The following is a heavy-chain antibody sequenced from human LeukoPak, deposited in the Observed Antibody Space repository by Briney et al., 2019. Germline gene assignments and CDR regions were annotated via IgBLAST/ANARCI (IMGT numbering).Heavy chain of an antibody. D-gene: IGHD3-22*01. Sequence: SETLSLTCTVSGGSISSYYWSWIRQPPGKGLEWIGYIYHSGSTYYNPSLNSRVTISVDRSKKQFSLQLSSVTAADTAVYYCARDQSPTYYYDSSGSLFDYWGQGTLVTVSS. V-gene: IGHV4-59*12. CDR3: ARDQSPTYYYDSSGSLFDY. J-gene: IGHJ4*02. CDR2: IYHSGST. CDR1: GGSISSYY.